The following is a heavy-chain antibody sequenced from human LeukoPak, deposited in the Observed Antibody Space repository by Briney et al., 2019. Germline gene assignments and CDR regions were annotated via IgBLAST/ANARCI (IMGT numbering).Heavy chain of an antibody. CDR3: ARDFTIFDAFDI. CDR1: GFTFSSYW. V-gene: IGHV3-74*01. D-gene: IGHD3-3*01. CDR2: LNADGISA. Sequence: GGSLRLSCAASGFTFSSYWMSWVRQAPGRGLVWVSRLNADGISASYANSVKGRFTISRDNVKNTLYLQMNSLRAEDTAVYYCARDFTIFDAFDIWGQGTMVTVSS. J-gene: IGHJ3*02.